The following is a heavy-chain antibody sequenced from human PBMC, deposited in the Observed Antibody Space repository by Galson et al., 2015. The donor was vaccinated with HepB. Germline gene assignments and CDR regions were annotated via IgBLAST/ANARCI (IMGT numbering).Heavy chain of an antibody. CDR1: GFIFSSYA. Sequence: CAASGFIFSSYAMSWVRQAPGKGLEWVSGISGSGGSTFYADSVQGRFTISRDNSKNTLFLQVNSLRAEDTAIYYCARDWTTTWSDAFDIWGQGTMVTVSS. J-gene: IGHJ3*02. D-gene: IGHD4-17*01. V-gene: IGHV3-23*01. CDR2: ISGSGGST. CDR3: ARDWTTTWSDAFDI.